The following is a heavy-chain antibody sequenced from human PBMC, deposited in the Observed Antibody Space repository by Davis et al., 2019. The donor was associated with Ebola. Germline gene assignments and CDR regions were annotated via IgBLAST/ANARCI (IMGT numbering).Heavy chain of an antibody. CDR3: AAADIVVVVDGTSYPHAFDT. Sequence: GGSPRLSCAASGFTFSSYAMSWIRQPPGKGLEWVSSISSSSNYIYYADSMKGRFTISRDNAKNSLFLQMNSLRAEDTAVYYCAAADIVVVVDGTSYPHAFDTWGQGTVVTVFS. D-gene: IGHD2-15*01. CDR1: GFTFSSYA. J-gene: IGHJ3*02. CDR2: ISSSSNYI. V-gene: IGHV3-21*01.